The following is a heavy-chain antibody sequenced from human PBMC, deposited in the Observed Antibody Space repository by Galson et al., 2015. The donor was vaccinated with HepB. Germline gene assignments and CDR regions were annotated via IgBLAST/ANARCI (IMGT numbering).Heavy chain of an antibody. CDR1: GFTFSSYS. CDR2: ISSSSSYI. Sequence: SLRLSCAASGFTFSSYSMNWVRQAPGKGLEWVSSISSSSSYIYYADSVKGRFTISRDNAKNSLYLQMNSLRAEDTAVYYCARVPSSSWSNGAWYFDLWGRGTLVTVSS. V-gene: IGHV3-21*01. J-gene: IGHJ2*01. D-gene: IGHD6-13*01. CDR3: ARVPSSSWSNGAWYFDL.